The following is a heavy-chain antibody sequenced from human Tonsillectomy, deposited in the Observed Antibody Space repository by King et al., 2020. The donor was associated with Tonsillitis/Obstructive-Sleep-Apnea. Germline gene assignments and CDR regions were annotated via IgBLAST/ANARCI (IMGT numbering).Heavy chain of an antibody. CDR2: IKTKTDGGTT. D-gene: IGHD3-16*01. V-gene: IGHV3-15*07. Sequence: VQLVESGGGLVKPGGSLRLSCAASGFIFSNAWMNWVRQAPGKGLEWVGRIKTKTDGGTTDYAAPVKGRFTISRDDSKTPLYLQMNSLKTEDTAVYYCTTSRIRITFGGPFYYYGLDVWGQGTTVPVSS. CDR3: TTSRIRITFGGPFYYYGLDV. J-gene: IGHJ6*02. CDR1: GFIFSNAW.